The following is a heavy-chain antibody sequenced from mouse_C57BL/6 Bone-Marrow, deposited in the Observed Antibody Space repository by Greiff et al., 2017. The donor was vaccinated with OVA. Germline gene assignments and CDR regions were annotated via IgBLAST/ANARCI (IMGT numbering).Heavy chain of an antibody. D-gene: IGHD2-5*01. CDR2: ISSGSSTI. V-gene: IGHV5-17*01. CDR1: GFTFSDYG. J-gene: IGHJ1*03. CDR3: AFYSNLYWDFDV. Sequence: EVKLVESGGGLVKPGGSLKLSCAASGFTFSDYGMHWVRQAPEKGLEWVAYISSGSSTIYYADTVKGRFTISRDNAKNTLFLQMTSLRSDDTAMYYFAFYSNLYWDFDVWGTGTTVTVSS.